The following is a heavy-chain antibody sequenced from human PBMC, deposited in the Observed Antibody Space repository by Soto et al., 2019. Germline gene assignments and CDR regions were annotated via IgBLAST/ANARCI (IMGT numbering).Heavy chain of an antibody. D-gene: IGHD2-2*01. V-gene: IGHV3-23*01. J-gene: IGHJ4*02. CDR3: ANDVIVVVPAATGSLDY. CDR1: GFTFSSYA. CDR2: ISGSGGST. Sequence: GGSLRLSCAASGFTFSSYAMSWVRQAPGKGLEWVSAISGSGGSTYYADSVKGRFTISRDNSKNTLHLQMNSLRAEDTAVYYCANDVIVVVPAATGSLDYWGQGTLVTVSS.